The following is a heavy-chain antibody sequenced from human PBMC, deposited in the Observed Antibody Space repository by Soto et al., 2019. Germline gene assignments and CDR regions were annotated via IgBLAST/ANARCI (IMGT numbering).Heavy chain of an antibody. CDR1: GFTFSSYA. D-gene: IGHD6-13*01. CDR2: ISSNGGST. V-gene: IGHV3-64D*06. CDR3: AKGAADAFDY. J-gene: IGHJ4*02. Sequence: GGSLRLSCSASGFTFSSYAMHWVRQAPGKGLEYVSAISSNGGSTYYADSVKGRFTISRDNSKNTLYLQMSSLRAEDTAVYYCAKGAADAFDYRGQGTLVTVSS.